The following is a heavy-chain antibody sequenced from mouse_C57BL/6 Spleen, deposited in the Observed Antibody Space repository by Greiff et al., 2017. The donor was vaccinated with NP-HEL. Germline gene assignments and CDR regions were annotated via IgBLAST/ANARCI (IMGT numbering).Heavy chain of an antibody. V-gene: IGHV1-4*01. Sequence: VQLQQSGAELARPGASVKMSCKASGYTFTSYTMHWVKQRPGQGLEWIGYINPSSGYTKYNQKFKDKATLTADRSSSTAYMQLSSLTSEDSAVYYCARSPITTVAHYFDYWGQGTTLTVSS. CDR1: GYTFTSYT. J-gene: IGHJ2*01. CDR3: ARSPITTVAHYFDY. CDR2: INPSSGYT. D-gene: IGHD1-1*01.